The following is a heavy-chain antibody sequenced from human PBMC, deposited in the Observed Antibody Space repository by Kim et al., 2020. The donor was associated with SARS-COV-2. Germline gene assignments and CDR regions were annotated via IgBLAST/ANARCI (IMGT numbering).Heavy chain of an antibody. J-gene: IGHJ6*02. V-gene: IGHV3-9*01. CDR1: GFSFGDCA. CDR2: ISWNSGSI. Sequence: GGSLRLSCAASGFSFGDCAMHWVRQVPGKGLEWVSGISWNSGSIGYADSVKGRFTISRDNAKNSLYLQMNSLRAEDTAVYYCAKGVRYYYYGMDVWGQGTTVTVSS. CDR3: AKGVRYYYYGMDV.